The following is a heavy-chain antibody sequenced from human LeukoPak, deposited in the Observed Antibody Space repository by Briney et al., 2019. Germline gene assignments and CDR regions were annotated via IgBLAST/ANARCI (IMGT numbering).Heavy chain of an antibody. D-gene: IGHD2-2*01. CDR1: GGTFSSYA. Sequence: SVKVSCKASGGTFSSYAISWVRQAPGQGLEWMGGIIPIFGTANYAQKFQGRVTITADESTSTAYMELSSLRSEDTAVYYCARDQPVVAAAFRSPDAFDIWGQGTMVTVSS. J-gene: IGHJ3*02. CDR3: ARDQPVVAAAFRSPDAFDI. V-gene: IGHV1-69*13. CDR2: IIPIFGTA.